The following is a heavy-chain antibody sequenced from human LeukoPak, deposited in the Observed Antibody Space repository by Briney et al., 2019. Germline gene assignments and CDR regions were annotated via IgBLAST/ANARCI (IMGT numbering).Heavy chain of an antibody. CDR2: IYYSGST. D-gene: IGHD6-13*01. J-gene: IGHJ2*01. Sequence: SETLSHTRTVSGGSISSYYLSWIRQPPGKGLEWIGYIYYSGSTNYNPSLKSRVTISVDTSKNQFSLKLSSVTAADTAVYYCARDRVGYSSSNLYFDLWGR. CDR3: ARDRVGYSSSNLYFDL. V-gene: IGHV4-59*01. CDR1: GGSISSYY.